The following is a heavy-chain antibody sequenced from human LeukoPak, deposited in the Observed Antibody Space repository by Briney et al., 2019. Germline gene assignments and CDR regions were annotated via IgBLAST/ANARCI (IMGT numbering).Heavy chain of an antibody. V-gene: IGHV3-30*03. D-gene: IGHD3-3*01. J-gene: IGHJ4*02. CDR2: ISYDGSNK. CDR3: AQGALRFLEWLLYY. Sequence: AGGSLRLSCAASGFTFSSYGMHWVRQAPGKGLEWVAVISYDGSNKYYADSVKGRFTISRDNSKNTLYLQMNSLRAEDTAVYYCAQGALRFLEWLLYYWGQGTLVTVSS. CDR1: GFTFSSYG.